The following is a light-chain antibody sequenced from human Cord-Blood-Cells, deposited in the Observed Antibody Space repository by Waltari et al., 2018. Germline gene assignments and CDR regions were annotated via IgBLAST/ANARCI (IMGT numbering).Light chain of an antibody. CDR3: QQYNNWPPWT. CDR1: QNVSSN. J-gene: IGKJ1*01. V-gene: IGKV3-15*01. CDR2: GAS. Sequence: IVMTQSPATLSVSPGERATLSCRASQNVSSNLAWSQQKPGQAPRLLIYGASPSATGIPARFSGSGSGTEFTLTISSLQSEEFAVYYCQQYNNWPPWTFGQGTKVEIK.